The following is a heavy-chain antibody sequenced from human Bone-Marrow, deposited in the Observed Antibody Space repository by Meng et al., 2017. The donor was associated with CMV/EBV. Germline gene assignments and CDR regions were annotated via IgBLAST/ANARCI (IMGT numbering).Heavy chain of an antibody. CDR2: IYSSGSST. J-gene: IGHJ6*01. V-gene: IGHV3-23*03. CDR3: AKDTRTGGVALRPTGYGMDV. D-gene: IGHD6-6*01. CDR1: GFTFSSYS. Sequence: GGSLRLSCAASGFTFSSYSMSWVRQAPGKGLEWVSVIYSSGSSTSYADSVKGRFTISRDNSKNTLFLQMNSLRAGDTAVYYCAKDTRTGGVALRPTGYGMDVWGQGTTVTGSS.